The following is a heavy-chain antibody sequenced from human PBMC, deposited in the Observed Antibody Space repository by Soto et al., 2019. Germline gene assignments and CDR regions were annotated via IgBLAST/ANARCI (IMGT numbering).Heavy chain of an antibody. CDR1: GGTFSNYG. D-gene: IGHD2-15*01. J-gene: IGHJ4*02. V-gene: IGHV1-69*01. CDR2: IIPILRTS. Sequence: QVQLVQSGAEVRKPGSSVKVSCEASGGTFSNYGVTWVRQAPGQGLEWMGVIIPILRTSIYAQKLQDRVTITADESTTTAYMELSNLRSDDTAMYYCAKTGGEIYSPENSFDHWGQGTLVTVSS. CDR3: AKTGGEIYSPENSFDH.